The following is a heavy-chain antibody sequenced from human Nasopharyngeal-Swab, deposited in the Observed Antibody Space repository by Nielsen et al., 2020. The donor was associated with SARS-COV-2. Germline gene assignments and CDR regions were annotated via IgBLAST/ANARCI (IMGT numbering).Heavy chain of an antibody. J-gene: IGHJ4*02. D-gene: IGHD2-15*01. CDR1: GYTFSSAL. CDR2: LYPGDSDT. Sequence: GESLKISCTASGYTFSSALIVWVRQMPGKGLDWLGLLYPGDSDTRYSPSFQGQVTISVDKSVRTAYLQWSSLKASDTAMYYCARGYYHFDYWGQGILVTVSS. CDR3: ARGYYHFDY. V-gene: IGHV5-51*01.